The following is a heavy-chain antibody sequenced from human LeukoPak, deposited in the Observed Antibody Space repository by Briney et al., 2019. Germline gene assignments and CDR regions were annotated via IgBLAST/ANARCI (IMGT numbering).Heavy chain of an antibody. V-gene: IGHV4-39*07. D-gene: IGHD3-16*01. J-gene: IGHJ3*02. Sequence: SETLSLTCTVSGGSISSSSYYWGWIRQPPGKGLEWIGSIYYSGSTYYNPSLKSRVTISVDTSKNQFSLKLSSVTAADTAVYYCARVGVAFDIWGQGTMVTVSS. CDR3: ARVGVAFDI. CDR1: GGSISSSSYY. CDR2: IYYSGST.